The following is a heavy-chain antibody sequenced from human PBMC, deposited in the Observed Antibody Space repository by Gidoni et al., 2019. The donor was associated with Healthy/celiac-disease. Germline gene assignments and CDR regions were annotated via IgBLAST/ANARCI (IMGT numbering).Heavy chain of an antibody. V-gene: IGHV3-9*01. D-gene: IGHD3-22*01. Sequence: EVQLVESGGGLVQPGRSLILSGAASGFTFDDYAMHWVRQAPGKGLEWVSGMSWNSVSIGYADSVKGRFTISRDNAKNSLYLQMTSLRAEDTALYYCAKYSYYDSSGPFDYWGQGTLVTVSS. CDR3: AKYSYYDSSGPFDY. CDR1: GFTFDDYA. CDR2: MSWNSVSI. J-gene: IGHJ4*02.